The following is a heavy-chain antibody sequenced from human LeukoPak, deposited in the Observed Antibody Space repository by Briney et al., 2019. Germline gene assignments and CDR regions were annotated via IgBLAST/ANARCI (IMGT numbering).Heavy chain of an antibody. V-gene: IGHV1-69*05. CDR1: GGTFSSYA. CDR3: ARAKSSSWYRGAFDI. CDR2: IIPIFGTA. Sequence: SVKVSYKASGGTFSSYAISWVRQAPGQGLEWMGGIIPIFGTANYAQKFQGRVTITTDESTSTAYMELSSLRSEDTAVYYCARAKSSSWYRGAFDIWGQGTMVTVSS. D-gene: IGHD6-13*01. J-gene: IGHJ3*02.